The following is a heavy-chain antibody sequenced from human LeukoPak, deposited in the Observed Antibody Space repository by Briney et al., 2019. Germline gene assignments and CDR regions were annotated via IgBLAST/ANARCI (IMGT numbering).Heavy chain of an antibody. D-gene: IGHD5-24*01. J-gene: IGHJ6*01. V-gene: IGHV4-39*02. CDR2: IYYSGST. Sequence: SETLSLTCTVSGGSISSSSYYWGWIRQPPGKGLEWIGSIYYSGSTYYNPSLKSRVTISVYTSKNQFSLKLSSVPAADTAVYYCARDCVEMATIGDYYYGMDVWGQGTTVTVSS. CDR3: ARDCVEMATIGDYYYGMDV. CDR1: GGSISSSSYY.